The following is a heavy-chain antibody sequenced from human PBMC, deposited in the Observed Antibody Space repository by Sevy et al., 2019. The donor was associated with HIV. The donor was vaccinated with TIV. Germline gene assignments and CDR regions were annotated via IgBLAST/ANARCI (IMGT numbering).Heavy chain of an antibody. CDR3: ARPHRNRYCTNGVCPRSYFDY. CDR2: INHSGST. CDR1: GGSFSGYY. V-gene: IGHV4-34*01. D-gene: IGHD2-8*01. J-gene: IGHJ4*02. Sequence: SETLSLTCAVSGGSFSGYYWSWIRQPPGKGLEWIGEINHSGSTNYNPYLKSRFTISVDTTKNQFSLKLSTVTAADTAVYYCARPHRNRYCTNGVCPRSYFDYWGQGTLVTVSS.